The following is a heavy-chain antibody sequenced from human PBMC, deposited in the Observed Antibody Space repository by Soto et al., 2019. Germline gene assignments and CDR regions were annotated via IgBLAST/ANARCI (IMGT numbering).Heavy chain of an antibody. CDR2: IYYSGET. V-gene: IGHV4-31*03. Sequence: QVQLQESGPGLVKPSQTLSLTCSVSGGSISRGGYYWSWIRQHPGKGLEWIGYIYYSGETYYNPSLNCRVTISVDTSKNQFSLSVRYVTAADTAVYYCARDIAKPNNWFDPWGQGTLVTVSS. CDR3: ARDIAKPNNWFDP. J-gene: IGHJ5*02. CDR1: GGSISRGGYY.